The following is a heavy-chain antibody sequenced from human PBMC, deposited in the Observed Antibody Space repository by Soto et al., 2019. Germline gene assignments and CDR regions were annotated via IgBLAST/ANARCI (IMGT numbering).Heavy chain of an antibody. J-gene: IGHJ4*02. CDR3: ARGRTLITGTSFDY. CDR2: INHSGST. CDR1: GGSFSGYY. Sequence: QVQLQQWGAGLLKPSETLSLTCAVYGGSFSGYYWTWVHQPPGKGLEWIGEINHSGSTNYKPSLTSRVTISVDTSKNQLSLKMSSVTAADTAVYYCARGRTLITGTSFDYWGQGTLVTVSS. D-gene: IGHD1-20*01. V-gene: IGHV4-34*01.